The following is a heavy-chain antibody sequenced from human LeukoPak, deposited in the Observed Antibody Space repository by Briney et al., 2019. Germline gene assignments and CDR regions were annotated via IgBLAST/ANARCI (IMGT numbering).Heavy chain of an antibody. D-gene: IGHD2-15*01. V-gene: IGHV3-48*04. CDR2: ISSSSSTI. J-gene: IGHJ4*02. CDR3: ARDRYCSGGSCYDPTFFDY. Sequence: PGGSLRLSCAASGFTFSSYSMNWVRQAPGKGLEWVSYISSSSSTIYYADSVKGRFTISRDNAKNSLYLQMNSLRAEDTAVYYCARDRYCSGGSCYDPTFFDYWGQGTLVTVSS. CDR1: GFTFSSYS.